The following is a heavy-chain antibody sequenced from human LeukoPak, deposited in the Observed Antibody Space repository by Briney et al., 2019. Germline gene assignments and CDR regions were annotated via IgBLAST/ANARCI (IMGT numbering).Heavy chain of an antibody. CDR3: AKSGYNRFDY. Sequence: GGSLRLSCAASGFTFCSYAMSWVRQAPGEGLEWVSAFSGSGGSTYYADSVKGRFTISRDNSKNTLYLQMSSLRAEDTAVYYCAKSGYNRFDYWGQGTLVTVSS. CDR1: GFTFCSYA. V-gene: IGHV3-23*01. D-gene: IGHD5-24*01. J-gene: IGHJ4*02. CDR2: FSGSGGST.